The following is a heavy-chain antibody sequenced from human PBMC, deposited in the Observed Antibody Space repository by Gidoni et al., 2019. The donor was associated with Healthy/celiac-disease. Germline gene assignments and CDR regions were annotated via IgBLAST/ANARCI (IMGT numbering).Heavy chain of an antibody. CDR3: ARHASMGFGESRFDP. D-gene: IGHD3-10*01. CDR1: GYSFTSYW. Sequence: EVQLVQSGAEVKKPGESLRISCKGSGYSFTSYWSSWVRQRPGKGREWMGRIDPSDAYTNYSPSVQGHVTISADKSISTAYLQWSSLKASDTAMYYCARHASMGFGESRFDPWGQGTLVTVSS. J-gene: IGHJ5*02. CDR2: IDPSDAYT. V-gene: IGHV5-10-1*03.